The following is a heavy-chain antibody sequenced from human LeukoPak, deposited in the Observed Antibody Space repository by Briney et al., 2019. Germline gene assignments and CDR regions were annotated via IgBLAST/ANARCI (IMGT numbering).Heavy chain of an antibody. D-gene: IGHD3-3*01. CDR2: IYTSGST. J-gene: IGHJ4*02. CDR3: ARHGYDFWSGYFDY. Sequence: PSETRSLTCTVYGGSISSYYWSWIRQPPGKGLEWIGYIYTSGSTNCNPSLKSRVTISVDTSKNQFSLKLSSVTAADTAVYYCARHGYDFWSGYFDYWGQGTLVTVSS. V-gene: IGHV4-4*09. CDR1: GGSISSYY.